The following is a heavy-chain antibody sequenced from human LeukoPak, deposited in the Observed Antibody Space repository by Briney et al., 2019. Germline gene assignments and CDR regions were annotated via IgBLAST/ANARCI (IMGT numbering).Heavy chain of an antibody. D-gene: IGHD6-13*01. CDR2: IYTSGST. CDR1: GGSISSYY. J-gene: IGHJ6*03. V-gene: IGHV4-4*07. Sequence: SETLSLTCTVSGGSISSYYWSWIRQPAGKGLEWIGRIYTSGSTNYNPSLKSRVTMSVDTSKNQFSLKLSSVTAADTAVYYCARVPYSSSWYYYYYYMDVWGKGTTVTVSS. CDR3: ARVPYSSSWYYYYYYMDV.